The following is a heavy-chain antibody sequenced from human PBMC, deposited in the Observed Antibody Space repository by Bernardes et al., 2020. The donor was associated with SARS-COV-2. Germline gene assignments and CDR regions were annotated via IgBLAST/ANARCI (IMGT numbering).Heavy chain of an antibody. J-gene: IGHJ5*02. CDR2: IQQDGGEQ. CDR3: ARLTLTKWLVKGGWFDP. V-gene: IGHV3-7*01. Sequence: GGSLRLSCAASGFTFRMYWMTWVRQAPGKGLEWVANIQQDGGEQYYVDSVKGRFTISRDNAKNSLYLQMNSLRAEDTAVYYCARLTLTKWLVKGGWFDPWGQRALVTVSS. CDR1: GFTFRMYW. D-gene: IGHD6-19*01.